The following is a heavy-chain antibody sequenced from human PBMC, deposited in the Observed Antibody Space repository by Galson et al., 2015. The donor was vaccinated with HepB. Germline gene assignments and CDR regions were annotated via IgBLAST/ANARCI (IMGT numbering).Heavy chain of an antibody. J-gene: IGHJ4*02. Sequence: SLRLSCAASGFTFSCYAMNWVRQAPGKGLEWVSGIGVNDGSIYYANSVKGRFTISRDNSKNTLYLQVNGLRVEDTAIYYCAKGRPERPPEHRGYDLPDYWGQGTLVTVSS. CDR2: IGVNDGSI. D-gene: IGHD5-12*01. CDR3: AKGRPERPPEHRGYDLPDY. CDR1: GFTFSCYA. V-gene: IGHV3-23*01.